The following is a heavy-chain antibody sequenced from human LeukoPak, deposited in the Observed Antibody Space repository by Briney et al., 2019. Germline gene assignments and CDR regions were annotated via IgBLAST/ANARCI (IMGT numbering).Heavy chain of an antibody. CDR3: ARDWSCSGGSCYSEYFQH. D-gene: IGHD2-15*01. CDR2: ISSSSSYI. Sequence: GGSLRLSCAASGFTFSSYSMNWVRQAPGKGLEWVSSISSSSSYIYYADSVKGRFTISRDNAKNSLYLQMNSLRAEDTAVYYCARDWSCSGGSCYSEYFQHWGQGTLVTVSS. J-gene: IGHJ1*01. CDR1: GFTFSSYS. V-gene: IGHV3-21*01.